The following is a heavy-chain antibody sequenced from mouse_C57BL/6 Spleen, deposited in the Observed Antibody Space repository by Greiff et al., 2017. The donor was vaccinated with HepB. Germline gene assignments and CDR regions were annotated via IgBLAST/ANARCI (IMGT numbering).Heavy chain of an antibody. CDR3: AKGYSNYVRYFDV. CDR2: IDPEDGET. Sequence: VHVKQSGAELVKPGASVKLSCTASGFNIKDYYMHWVKQRTEQGLEWIGRIDPEDGETKYAPKFQGKATITADTSSNTAYLQLSSLTSEDTAVYYCAKGYSNYVRYFDVWGTGTTVTVSS. J-gene: IGHJ1*03. V-gene: IGHV14-2*01. CDR1: GFNIKDYY. D-gene: IGHD2-5*01.